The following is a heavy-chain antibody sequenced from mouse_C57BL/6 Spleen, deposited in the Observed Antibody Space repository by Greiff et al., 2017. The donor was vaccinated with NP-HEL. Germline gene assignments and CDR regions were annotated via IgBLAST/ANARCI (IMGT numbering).Heavy chain of an antibody. V-gene: IGHV1-59*01. Sequence: QVQLQQPGAELVRPGTSVKLSCKASGYTFTSYWMHWVKQRPGQGLEWIGVIDPSDSYTNYNQKFKGKATLTVDTSSSTAYMQLSSLTSEDSAVYYCARRGLLEYFDVWGTGTTVTVSS. J-gene: IGHJ1*03. CDR3: ARRGLLEYFDV. CDR1: GYTFTSYW. D-gene: IGHD2-3*01. CDR2: IDPSDSYT.